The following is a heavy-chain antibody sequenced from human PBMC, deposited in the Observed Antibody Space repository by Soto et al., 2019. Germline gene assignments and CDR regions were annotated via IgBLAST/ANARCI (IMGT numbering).Heavy chain of an antibody. J-gene: IGHJ5*02. CDR1: GGSISSGGYY. CDR3: ARDHYDNWLDP. Sequence: SETLSLTCTVSGGSISSGGYYWSWIRQHPGKGLEWIGYIYYSGSTYYNPSLKSRVTISVDTSKNQFSLKLSSVTAADTAVYYCARDHYDNWLDPWGQGTLVTVSS. CDR2: IYYSGST. D-gene: IGHD3-10*01. V-gene: IGHV4-31*03.